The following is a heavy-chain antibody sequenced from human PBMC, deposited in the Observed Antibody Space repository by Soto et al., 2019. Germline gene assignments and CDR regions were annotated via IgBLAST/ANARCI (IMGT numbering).Heavy chain of an antibody. J-gene: IGHJ4*02. CDR3: ARDKSGFDY. CDR1: GFTFSSYA. Sequence: GGSLRLSCAASGFTFSSYAMHWVRQAPGKGLEWVAVISYDGSNKYYADSVKGRFTISRDNSKNTLYLQMNSLRAEDTAVYYCARDKSGFDYWGQGTLVTVSS. CDR2: ISYDGSNK. V-gene: IGHV3-30-3*01.